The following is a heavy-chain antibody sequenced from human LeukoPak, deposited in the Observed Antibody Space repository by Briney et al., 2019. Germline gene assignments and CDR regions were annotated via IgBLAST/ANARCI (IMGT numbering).Heavy chain of an antibody. D-gene: IGHD3-22*01. CDR2: MNPKSGNT. CDR1: GYTFSSYD. V-gene: IGHV1-8*01. CDR3: ARAINYYDSSGYHANWFDP. Sequence: GASVKVSCKASGYTFSSYDINWVRQATGQGLEWMGWMNPKSGNTGYAQKFQGRVTITRNTSISTAYMEPSSLRSEDTAVYYCARAINYYDSSGYHANWFDPWGQGTLVTVSS. J-gene: IGHJ5*02.